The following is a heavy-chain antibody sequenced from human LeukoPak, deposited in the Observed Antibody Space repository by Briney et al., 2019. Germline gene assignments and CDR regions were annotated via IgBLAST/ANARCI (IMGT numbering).Heavy chain of an antibody. CDR3: ARERDCSNTNCFQYFQH. J-gene: IGHJ1*01. V-gene: IGHV3-30*19. Sequence: PGGSLRLSCAASGFTFSSYGMHWVRQAPGKGLEWVAVIWYDGSNKYYADSVKGRFTSSRDNSKNTLYLQMNSLGVEDTAVYYCARERDCSNTNCFQYFQHWGQGTLVTVSS. CDR2: IWYDGSNK. CDR1: GFTFSSYG. D-gene: IGHD2-2*01.